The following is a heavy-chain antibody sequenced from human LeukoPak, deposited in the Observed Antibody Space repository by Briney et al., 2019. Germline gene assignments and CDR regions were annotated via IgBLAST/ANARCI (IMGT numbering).Heavy chain of an antibody. CDR3: AAQDNFDWPHRSFDY. D-gene: IGHD3-9*01. CDR1: GFTVSSNY. J-gene: IGHJ4*02. Sequence: GGSLRLSCAASGFTVSSNYMSWVRQAAGKGLEWVSVIYSGGSTYYADSVKGRFTISRDNSKNTLYLQMNSLRAEDTAVYYCAAQDNFDWPHRSFDYWGQGTLVTVSS. V-gene: IGHV3-53*01. CDR2: IYSGGST.